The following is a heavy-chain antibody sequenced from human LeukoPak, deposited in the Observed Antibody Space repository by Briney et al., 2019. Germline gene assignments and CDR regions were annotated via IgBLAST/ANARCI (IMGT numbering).Heavy chain of an antibody. D-gene: IGHD2-2*01. CDR3: ARATGYCSSTSCYPFYYMDV. Sequence: PGGSLRLSCAASGFTFSSYGMHWVRQAPGKGLEWVAFIRYDGSNKYYADSVKGRFTISRDNAKNSLYLQMNSLRAQDTAVYYCARATGYCSSTSCYPFYYMDVWGKGTTVTVSS. CDR1: GFTFSSYG. CDR2: IRYDGSNK. J-gene: IGHJ6*03. V-gene: IGHV3-30*02.